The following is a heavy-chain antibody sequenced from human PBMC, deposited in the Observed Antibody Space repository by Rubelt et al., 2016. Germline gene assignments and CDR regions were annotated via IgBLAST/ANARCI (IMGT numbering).Heavy chain of an antibody. D-gene: IGHD6-25*01. V-gene: IGHV4-34*01. CDR1: GGSFSGYY. Sequence: QVQLQQWGAGLLKPSETLSLTCAVYGGSFSGYYWSWIRQPPGKGLEWIGELNPSGSTNYKPSLKCRVTRSVDTAKNQFSLKLSSVPAADTAVYYCAGGLARAAAAPRRLWFDPWGQGTLVTVSS. CDR3: AGGLARAAAAPRRLWFDP. CDR2: LNPSGST. J-gene: IGHJ5*02.